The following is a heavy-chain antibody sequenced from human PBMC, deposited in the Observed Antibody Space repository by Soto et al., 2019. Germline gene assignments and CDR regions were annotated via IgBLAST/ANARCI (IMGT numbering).Heavy chain of an antibody. Sequence: QVQFMQSGAEVKKPGASVKVSCKASGYTFNSHAIHWVRQAPGQRPEWLGWINAGNGNTYYSEKFEGRVTFTRXTXAXXVNMELTSLTSEDTAIYYCGRDQSGIGYYVDWFDPWGQGTLVTVSS. CDR1: GYTFNSHA. J-gene: IGHJ5*02. CDR2: INAGNGNT. D-gene: IGHD3-10*02. V-gene: IGHV1-3*01. CDR3: GRDQSGIGYYVDWFDP.